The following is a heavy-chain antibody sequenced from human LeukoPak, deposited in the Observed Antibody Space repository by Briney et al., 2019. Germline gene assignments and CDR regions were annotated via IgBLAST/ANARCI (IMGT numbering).Heavy chain of an antibody. CDR1: GFTFSSFA. D-gene: IGHD1-26*01. Sequence: PGRSLRLSGAAPGFTFSSFAVHWVRQAPGKGLEWVAVVSFEGSSNYYADSVKGRFTVSRDNTKNTLYLQMSSLRVEDTAVYYCTRAKYSGSFFPFDYWGQGTLVTVSS. CDR2: VSFEGSSN. CDR3: TRAKYSGSFFPFDY. V-gene: IGHV3-30-3*01. J-gene: IGHJ4*02.